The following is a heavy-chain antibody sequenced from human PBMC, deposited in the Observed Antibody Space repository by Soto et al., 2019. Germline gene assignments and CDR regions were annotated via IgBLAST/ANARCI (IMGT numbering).Heavy chain of an antibody. Sequence: GGSLRLSCAASGFTFSSYAMIWVRQAPGKGLEWVSSISVTGDNTYYADSVKGRFTISRENSENTVYVQMTSLRAEDTAVYYCTRLAQISDYWGQGTLVTVSS. CDR1: GFTFSSYA. J-gene: IGHJ4*02. V-gene: IGHV3-23*01. D-gene: IGHD6-19*01. CDR2: ISVTGDNT. CDR3: TRLAQISDY.